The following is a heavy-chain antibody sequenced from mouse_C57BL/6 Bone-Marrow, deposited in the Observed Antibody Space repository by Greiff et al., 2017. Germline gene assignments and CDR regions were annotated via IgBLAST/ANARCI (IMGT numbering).Heavy chain of an antibody. CDR3: ARNEGRGMGTGGYYFDD. Sequence: QVQLQQSGAELVKPGASVKLSCKASGYTFTEYTIHWVKQRSGQGLEWIGWFYPGGGSIKYNEKFKDKATLTADKSSSTVYIELSRLTSEDSAVYFGARNEGRGMGTGGYYFDDWGQGTTLTVSS. D-gene: IGHD3-3*01. CDR2: FYPGGGSI. V-gene: IGHV1-62-2*01. J-gene: IGHJ2*01. CDR1: GYTFTEYT.